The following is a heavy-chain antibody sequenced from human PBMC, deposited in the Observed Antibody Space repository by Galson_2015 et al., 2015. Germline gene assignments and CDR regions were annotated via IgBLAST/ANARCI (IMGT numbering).Heavy chain of an antibody. Sequence: SLRLSCAASGFTVSSNYMSWVRQAPGKGLEWVSVIYSGGSTYYADSVKGRFTISRDNSKNTLYLQMNSLRAEDTAVYYCASDRYCSGGSCYGAWGMDVWGQGTTVTVSS. CDR1: GFTVSSNY. V-gene: IGHV3-53*01. J-gene: IGHJ6*02. CDR2: IYSGGST. D-gene: IGHD2-15*01. CDR3: ASDRYCSGGSCYGAWGMDV.